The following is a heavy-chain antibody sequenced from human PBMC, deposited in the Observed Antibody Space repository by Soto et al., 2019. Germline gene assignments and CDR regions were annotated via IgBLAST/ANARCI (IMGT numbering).Heavy chain of an antibody. CDR3: AREEVHYHYDSSGHLDY. J-gene: IGHJ4*02. D-gene: IGHD3-22*01. CDR2: ISGSGGAI. V-gene: IGHV3-48*03. Sequence: GGSLRLSCAASGFTFSNYEMNWVRQAPGKGLEWVSYISGSGGAIYYADSVKGRFTIPRDNAKNSLYLQMNSLRAEDTAVYYCAREEVHYHYDSSGHLDYWGQGTLVTVSS. CDR1: GFTFSNYE.